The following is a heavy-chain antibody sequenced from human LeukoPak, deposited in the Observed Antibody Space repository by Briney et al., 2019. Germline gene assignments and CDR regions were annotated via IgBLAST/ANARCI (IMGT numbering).Heavy chain of an antibody. Sequence: PGGSLRLSCAASGSTFSDEGMHWVRQAPGKGLEWVAFIGYDGGNIYYAASVTGRFTISRDNSKSTLYLQMNRLRAEDTAVYYCAKSQDLRDYWGQGTLVTVSS. CDR1: GSTFSDEG. V-gene: IGHV3-30*02. CDR2: IGYDGGNI. J-gene: IGHJ4*02. CDR3: AKSQDLRDY.